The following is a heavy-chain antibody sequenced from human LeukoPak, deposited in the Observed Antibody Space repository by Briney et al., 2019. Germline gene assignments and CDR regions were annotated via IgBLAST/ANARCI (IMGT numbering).Heavy chain of an antibody. D-gene: IGHD2-21*02. CDR1: GYTFTGYY. J-gene: IGHJ4*02. Sequence: VASVKVSCKASGYTFTGYYMHWVRQAPGQGLEWMGRINPNSGGTNYAQKFQGRVTMTRDTSISTAYMELSRLRSDDTAVYYCARCLQFGSGGGYCYLDYWGQGTLVTVSS. V-gene: IGHV1-2*06. CDR2: INPNSGGT. CDR3: ARCLQFGSGGGYCYLDY.